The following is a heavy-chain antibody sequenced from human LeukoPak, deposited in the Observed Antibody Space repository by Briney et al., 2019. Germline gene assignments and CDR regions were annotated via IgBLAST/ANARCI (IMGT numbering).Heavy chain of an antibody. CDR2: IRYDGSNK. CDR3: AKGSYYYDSSGYFDY. Sequence: PGGSLRLSCAASGFTFSSYGMHLVRQAPGKGLEWVAFIRYDGSNKYYADSVKGRFTISRDNSKNTLYLQMNSLRAEDTAVYYCAKGSYYYDSSGYFDYWGQGTLVTVSS. D-gene: IGHD3-22*01. J-gene: IGHJ4*02. CDR1: GFTFSSYG. V-gene: IGHV3-30*02.